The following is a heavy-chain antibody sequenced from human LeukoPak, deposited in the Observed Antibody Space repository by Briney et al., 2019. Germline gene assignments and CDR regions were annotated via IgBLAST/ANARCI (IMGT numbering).Heavy chain of an antibody. J-gene: IGHJ4*02. D-gene: IGHD5-18*01. V-gene: IGHV1-18*04. CDR1: GYTFTGYY. CDR3: ASARRGYSYGYDY. CDR2: ISAYNGNT. Sequence: ASVKVSCKASGYTFTGYYMHWVRQAPGQGLEWMGWISAYNGNTNYAQKLQGRVTMTTDTSTSTAYMELRSLRSDDTAVYYCASARRGYSYGYDYWGQGTLVTVSS.